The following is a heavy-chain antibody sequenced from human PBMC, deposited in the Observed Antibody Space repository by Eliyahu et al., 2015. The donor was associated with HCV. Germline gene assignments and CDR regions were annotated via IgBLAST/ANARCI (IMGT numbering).Heavy chain of an antibody. D-gene: IGHD2-21*01. Sequence: QVQLQASGPGLVKPSQTLSLTCSVFGGSISNGDYYWSWIRQLPGRGLEWIGYIYRSGNTYHNPSLRSRVTMLVDTSKNQFSLKLTSVTAADTAIYYCAKQLFXVDGXDVWGQGTMVTVSS. CDR2: IYRSGNT. J-gene: IGHJ3*01. CDR3: AKQLFXVDGXDV. V-gene: IGHV4-31*02. CDR1: GGSISNGDYY.